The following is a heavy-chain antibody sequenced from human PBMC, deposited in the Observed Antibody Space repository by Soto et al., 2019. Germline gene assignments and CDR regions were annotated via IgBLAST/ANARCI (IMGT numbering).Heavy chain of an antibody. Sequence: GGSLGLSCAASGFAVRSKYMTWVRQAPGKGLEWVSVIYGGGTTYYADSVKGRFTISRDTSKNTLYLQMNSLRAEDTAVYYCVQTTGWPGFDFWGQGTLVTVSS. V-gene: IGHV3-53*01. J-gene: IGHJ4*02. D-gene: IGHD6-19*01. CDR3: VQTTGWPGFDF. CDR1: GFAVRSKY. CDR2: IYGGGTT.